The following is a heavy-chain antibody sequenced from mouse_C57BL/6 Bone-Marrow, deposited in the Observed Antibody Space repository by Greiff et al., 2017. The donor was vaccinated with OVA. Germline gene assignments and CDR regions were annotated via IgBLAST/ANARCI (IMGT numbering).Heavy chain of an antibody. V-gene: IGHV1-54*01. CDR2: INPGSGGT. CDR3: ARRSSWYFDV. CDR1: GYAFTNYL. J-gene: IGHJ1*03. Sequence: VQLQESGAELVRPGTSVKVSCKASGYAFTNYLIEWVKQRPGQGLEWIGVINPGSGGTNYNEKFKGKATLTADKSSSTAYMQLSSLTSEDSAVYFCARRSSWYFDVWGTGTTVTVSS.